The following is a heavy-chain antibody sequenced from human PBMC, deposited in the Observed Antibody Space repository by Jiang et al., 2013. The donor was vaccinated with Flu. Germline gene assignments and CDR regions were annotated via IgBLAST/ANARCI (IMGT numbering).Heavy chain of an antibody. V-gene: IGHV1-46*03. CDR1: GYTFTSYY. CDR3: AREWVVGDIAVAGTGYYYYGMDV. CDR2: INPSGGST. J-gene: IGHJ6*02. Sequence: GAEVKKPGASVKVSCKASGYTFTSYYMHWVRQAPGQGLEWMGIINPSGGSTSYAQKFQGRVTMTRDTSTSTVYMELSSLRSEDTAVYYCAREWVVGDIAVAGTGYYYYGMDVWGQGTTVTVSS. D-gene: IGHD6-19*01.